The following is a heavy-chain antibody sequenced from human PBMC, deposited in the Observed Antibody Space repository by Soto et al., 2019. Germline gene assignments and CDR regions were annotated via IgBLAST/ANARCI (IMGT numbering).Heavy chain of an antibody. CDR1: GGTFSSYA. CDR3: ARENYDILTGYSLMAMHV. J-gene: IGHJ6*02. CDR2: IIPIFGTA. D-gene: IGHD3-9*01. Sequence: QVQLVQSGAEVKKPGSSVKVSCKASGGTFSSYAISWVRQAPGQGLEWMGGIIPIFGTANYAQKFQGRVTITADESTSTAYMELSSLRAEDTAVYYCARENYDILTGYSLMAMHVWGQGTTVTVSS. V-gene: IGHV1-69*01.